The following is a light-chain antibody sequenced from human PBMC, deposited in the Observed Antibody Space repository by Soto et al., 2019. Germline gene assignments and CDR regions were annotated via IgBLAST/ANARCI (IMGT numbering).Light chain of an antibody. V-gene: IGKV3-15*01. CDR2: VAS. CDR1: QSVSSN. CDR3: QQYNNWPPWT. J-gene: IGKJ1*01. Sequence: EIVMTQSPATLSVSPGERATLSCRASQSVSSNLAWYQQKPGQAPRLLIYVASTRATGIPARFSGSGSGKAFTLTISSLQSEDFAVYYCQQYNNWPPWTFGQGTKVEIK.